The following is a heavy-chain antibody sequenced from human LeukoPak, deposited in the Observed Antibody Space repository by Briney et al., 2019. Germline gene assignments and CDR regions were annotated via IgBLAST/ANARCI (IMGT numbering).Heavy chain of an antibody. V-gene: IGHV3-23*01. J-gene: IGHJ6*03. CDR3: AKDSAFYYIDV. CDR1: GFDFSTYA. CDR2: ISGSGGST. D-gene: IGHD3-10*01. Sequence: GGSLRLSCAASGFDFSTYAMSWVRQAPGKGLEWVSAISGSGGSTYYADSVKGRFTISRDNSKNTLYLQMNSLKGDDTAVYYCAKDSAFYYIDVWGKGTTVIISS.